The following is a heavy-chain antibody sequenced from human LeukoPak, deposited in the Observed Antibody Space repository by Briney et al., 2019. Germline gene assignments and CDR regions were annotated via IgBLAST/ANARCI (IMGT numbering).Heavy chain of an antibody. CDR2: IYWDDDK. CDR3: AHSPYCSGGSCYRPTIPPKNNWFDH. D-gene: IGHD2-15*01. CDR1: GFSLSTSGVG. Sequence: SGPTLLHPTPTLTLTCTFSGFSLSTSGVGVGWIRQPPGKALEWLALIYWDDDKRYSPSLKSGLTITNDTSKNQVVLTMTNMDPVDTATYYCAHSPYCSGGSCYRPTIPPKNNWFDHWGQGTLVTVSS. V-gene: IGHV2-5*02. J-gene: IGHJ5*02.